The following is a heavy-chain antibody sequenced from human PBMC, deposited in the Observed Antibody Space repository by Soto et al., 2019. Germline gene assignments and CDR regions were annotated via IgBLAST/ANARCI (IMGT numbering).Heavy chain of an antibody. CDR3: ARPASGGLVPFDC. V-gene: IGHV4-39*01. D-gene: IGHD6-6*01. Sequence: QLQLQESGPGLVKPSETLSLTCTVSGASVSTSTDYWGWIRQPPGKGLEWIGSIYYSGSTYYNPSLKRRATISVDSPKYQSPPNLNSVTAADRAVYYCARPASGGLVPFDCWGQGTLVTVSS. CDR2: IYYSGST. J-gene: IGHJ4*02. CDR1: GASVSTSTDY.